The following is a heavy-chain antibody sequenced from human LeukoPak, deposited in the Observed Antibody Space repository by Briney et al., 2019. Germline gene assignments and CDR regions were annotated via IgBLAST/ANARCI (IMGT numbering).Heavy chain of an antibody. V-gene: IGHV3-30*19. Sequence: GGSLRLSCAASGFTFSSYGMHWVRQAPGKGLEWVAVIWYDGSNKYYADSAKGRFTISRDNSKNTLYLQMNSLRAEDTAVYYCARDLVSYCSSTSCLGAGYDYWGQGTLVTVSS. J-gene: IGHJ4*02. CDR2: IWYDGSNK. D-gene: IGHD2-2*01. CDR1: GFTFSSYG. CDR3: ARDLVSYCSSTSCLGAGYDY.